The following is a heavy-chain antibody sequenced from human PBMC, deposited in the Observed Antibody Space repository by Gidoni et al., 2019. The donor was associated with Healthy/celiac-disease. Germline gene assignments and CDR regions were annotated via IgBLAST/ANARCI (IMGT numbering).Heavy chain of an antibody. J-gene: IGHJ4*02. Sequence: EVQLVESGGGLIQPGGSLRLSSADSGVTVSSNYMGWVRRAPGKGLAWVSVIYSGGSTYYADSVKGLFTISRDNSKNTLYLQMNSLRAEDTAVYYCARAQPVAATLLFDYWGQGTLVTVSS. D-gene: IGHD2-15*01. CDR2: IYSGGST. V-gene: IGHV3-53*01. CDR1: GVTVSSNY. CDR3: ARAQPVAATLLFDY.